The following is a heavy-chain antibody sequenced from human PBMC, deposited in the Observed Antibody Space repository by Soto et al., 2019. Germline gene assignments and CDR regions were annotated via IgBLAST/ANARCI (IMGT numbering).Heavy chain of an antibody. CDR1: GYTFTSYD. D-gene: IGHD3-10*01. CDR3: AKSYYGSGTSVHPFDY. Sequence: ASVKVSCKASGYTFTSYDINWVRQATGQGLEWMGWMNPNSGNTGYAQKFQGRVTMTRNTSISTAYMEVNSLRTEDTAVYHCAKSYYGSGTSVHPFDYWGQGTLVTVSS. J-gene: IGHJ4*02. V-gene: IGHV1-8*01. CDR2: MNPNSGNT.